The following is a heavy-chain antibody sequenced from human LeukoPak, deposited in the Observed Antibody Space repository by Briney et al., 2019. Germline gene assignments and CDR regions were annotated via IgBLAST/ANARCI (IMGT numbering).Heavy chain of an antibody. V-gene: IGHV4-34*01. CDR2: INHSGST. Sequence: PSETLSLTCAVYGGSFSGYYWSWIRQPPGKGLEWIGEINHSGSTNYNPSLKSRVTISVDTSKNQFSLKLSSVTAADTAVYYCARLGYCSGGSCYFRGWFDPWGQGTLVTVSS. D-gene: IGHD2-15*01. J-gene: IGHJ5*02. CDR3: ARLGYCSGGSCYFRGWFDP. CDR1: GGSFSGYY.